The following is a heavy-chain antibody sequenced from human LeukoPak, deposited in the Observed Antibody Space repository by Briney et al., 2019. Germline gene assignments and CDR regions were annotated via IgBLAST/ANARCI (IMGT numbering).Heavy chain of an antibody. D-gene: IGHD1-26*01. V-gene: IGHV5-51*01. Sequence: ASSLKISSKASGYSFTSYCICWVRQMPRKGLEWMGSIYHGDSVTSYSPSFQGQVTISADKSISTAYLQLSSLTASDTAMYYCARLPSVYMYSSTTLGDYFDYWGQGTLVTVSS. J-gene: IGHJ4*02. CDR3: ARLPSVYMYSSTTLGDYFDY. CDR2: IYHGDSVT. CDR1: GYSFTSYC.